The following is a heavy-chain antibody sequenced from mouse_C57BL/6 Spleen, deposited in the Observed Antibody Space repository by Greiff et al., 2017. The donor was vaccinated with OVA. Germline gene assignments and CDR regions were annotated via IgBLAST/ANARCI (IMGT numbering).Heavy chain of an antibody. CDR1: GFSLSTYGMG. J-gene: IGHJ4*01. CDR2: IDWDDDK. Sequence: QVQLKESGPGILQSSQTLSLTCSFSGFSLSTYGMGVGWLLQPSGKGLEWLAHIDWDDDKRYNPSLKSRLTISKDTARNQVFLKITSVDTADTATYYCARRSEGEWATDYWGQGTSVTVSS. CDR3: ARRSEGEWATDY. D-gene: IGHD1-3*01. V-gene: IGHV8-12*01.